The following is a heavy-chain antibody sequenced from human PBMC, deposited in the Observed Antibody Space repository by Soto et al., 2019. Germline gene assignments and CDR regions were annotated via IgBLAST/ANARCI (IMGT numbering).Heavy chain of an antibody. CDR3: VIDRRVEPWFRY. V-gene: IGHV3-7*03. CDR2: INKDGSEK. J-gene: IGHJ4*02. Sequence: VQLVESGGGSVQPGGSLRLSCAASGFTFSSGYTFSSFWMSWVRQPPGKGLEWVANINKDGSEKYYMDSVKGRFTISRDNAKNSLYLQMDRLRADDKAIYYFVIDRRVEPWFRYWGQGTLVTAPS. D-gene: IGHD6-13*01. CDR1: GFTFSSGYTFSSFW.